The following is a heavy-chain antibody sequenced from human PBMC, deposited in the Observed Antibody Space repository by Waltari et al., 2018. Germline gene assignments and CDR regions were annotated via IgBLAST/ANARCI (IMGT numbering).Heavy chain of an antibody. Sequence: QVQLQQWGAGLLKPSETLSLTCAVYGGSFSGYYWSWIRQPPGKGLEWIGEINHRGSTNYNPSLKSRVTIAVDTSKNQFSLKLGSVTAADTAVYYCARLSGYYAPRDYWGQGTLVTVSS. CDR3: ARLSGYYAPRDY. J-gene: IGHJ4*02. CDR1: GGSFSGYY. V-gene: IGHV4-34*01. D-gene: IGHD5-12*01. CDR2: INHRGST.